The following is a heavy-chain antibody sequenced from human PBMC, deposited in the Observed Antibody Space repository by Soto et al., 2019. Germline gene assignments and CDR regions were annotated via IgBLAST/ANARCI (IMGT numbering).Heavy chain of an antibody. V-gene: IGHV3-30*18. CDR1: GFTFSSYG. J-gene: IGHJ6*03. CDR3: AKDFIFQGNEYYYYMDV. D-gene: IGHD3-3*02. CDR2: ISYDGSNK. Sequence: TGGSLRLSCAASGFTFSSYGMHWVRQAPGKGLEWVAVISYDGSNKYYADSVRGRFTISRDNSKNTLYLQMNSLRAEDTAVYYCAKDFIFQGNEYYYYMDVWGKGTTVTVSS.